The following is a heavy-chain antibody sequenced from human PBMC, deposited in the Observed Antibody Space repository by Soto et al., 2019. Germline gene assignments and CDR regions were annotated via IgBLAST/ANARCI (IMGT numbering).Heavy chain of an antibody. J-gene: IGHJ4*02. Sequence: PGGSLRLSCAASGFTFSSYAMHWVRQAPGKGLEWVAVISYDGSNKYYADSVKGRFTISRDNSKNTLYLQMNSLRAEDTAVYYCARDRGGLYSSSSQIAYYFDYWGQGTLVTVS. V-gene: IGHV3-30-3*01. CDR3: ARDRGGLYSSSSQIAYYFDY. CDR2: ISYDGSNK. D-gene: IGHD6-6*01. CDR1: GFTFSSYA.